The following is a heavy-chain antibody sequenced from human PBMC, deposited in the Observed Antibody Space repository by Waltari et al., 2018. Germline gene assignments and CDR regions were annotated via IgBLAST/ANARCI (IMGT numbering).Heavy chain of an antibody. CDR3: ARDRGRGLYLDS. Sequence: QVQLQESGPGLVKPSGTLSLTCAVSGDSMCSSCWGSWVRQPPGKGLEWIGQIHSSGKPNYNPSLERRVTTSIDTSNKQFYLKVTSATAADTAVYYCARDRGRGLYLDSWGQGILVTVSP. V-gene: IGHV4-4*02. J-gene: IGHJ4*02. CDR1: GDSMCSSCW. D-gene: IGHD2-15*01. CDR2: IHSSGKP.